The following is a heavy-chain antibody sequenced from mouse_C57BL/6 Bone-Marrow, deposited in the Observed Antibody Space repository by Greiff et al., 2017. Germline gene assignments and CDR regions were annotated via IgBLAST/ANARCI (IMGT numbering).Heavy chain of an antibody. Sequence: EVQGVESGGDLVKPGGSLKLSCAASGFTFSSYGMSWVRQTPDKRLEWVATISSGGSYTYYPDSVKGRFTISRDNAKNTLYLQMSSLKSEVTAMYYCARFYYDYSLFAYWGQGTLVTVSA. CDR3: ARFYYDYSLFAY. J-gene: IGHJ3*01. V-gene: IGHV5-6*01. CDR2: ISSGGSYT. CDR1: GFTFSSYG. D-gene: IGHD2-4*01.